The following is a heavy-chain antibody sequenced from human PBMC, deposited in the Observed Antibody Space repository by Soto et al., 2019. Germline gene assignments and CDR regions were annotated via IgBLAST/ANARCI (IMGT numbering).Heavy chain of an antibody. J-gene: IGHJ3*02. CDR1: GYTLTELS. V-gene: IGHV1-24*01. Sequence: QVQLVQSGAEVKKPGASVKVSCKVSGYTLTELSMHWVRQAPGKGLEWMGGFDPEDGETIYAQKFQGRVTMTEDTSTDTAYMELSSLRSEDTAVYYCATPRGSSGWYSDAFDIWGQGTMVTVSS. D-gene: IGHD6-19*01. CDR2: FDPEDGET. CDR3: ATPRGSSGWYSDAFDI.